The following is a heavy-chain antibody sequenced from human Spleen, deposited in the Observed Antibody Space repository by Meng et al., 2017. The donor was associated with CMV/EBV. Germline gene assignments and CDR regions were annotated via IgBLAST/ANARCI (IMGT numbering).Heavy chain of an antibody. V-gene: IGHV1-46*01. Sequence: SCRASGSPFTTSYDHWVRQAPGQGLGWVGVISPDGDRTNYGQKFQDRVTLTRDTSTSTVNMEVTSLKSEDTAVYYCARDKDGYSFDIWGLGTLVTVSS. D-gene: IGHD2-21*02. CDR3: ARDKDGYSFDI. J-gene: IGHJ4*02. CDR1: GSPFTTSY. CDR2: ISPDGDRT.